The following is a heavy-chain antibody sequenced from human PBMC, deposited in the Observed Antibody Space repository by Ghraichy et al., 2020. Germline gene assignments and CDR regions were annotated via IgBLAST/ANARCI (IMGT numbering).Heavy chain of an antibody. CDR3: ARVYNMPTVTDYFDY. V-gene: IGHV4-31*03. CDR2: INYSGYT. CDR1: GGSLSSGAYY. Sequence: TLSLTCTVPGGSLSSGAYYWSWIRQHPGKGLEWIGYINYSGYTYYNASLKSRVTMSVDTSKNQFSLKLSSVTAADTAVYYCARVYNMPTVTDYFDYWGQGTLVIVSS. J-gene: IGHJ4*02. D-gene: IGHD5-12*01.